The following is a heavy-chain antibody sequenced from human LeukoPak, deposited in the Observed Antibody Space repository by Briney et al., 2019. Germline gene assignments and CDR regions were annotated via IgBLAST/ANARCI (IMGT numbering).Heavy chain of an antibody. CDR3: ARGGGATTRFDS. CDR1: GGSISSGSYY. Sequence: SETLSLTCTVSGGSISSGSYYWRWIRQPAGKGLECLGRIYTSGSAKYNPSLRSRVTISVDMSKNQFSLNLSSVTAADTAVYYRARGGGATTRFDSWGQGTLVTVSS. D-gene: IGHD1-26*01. J-gene: IGHJ4*02. V-gene: IGHV4-61*02. CDR2: IYTSGSA.